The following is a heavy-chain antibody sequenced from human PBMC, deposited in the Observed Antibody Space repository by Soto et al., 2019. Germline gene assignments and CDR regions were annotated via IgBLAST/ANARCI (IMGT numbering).Heavy chain of an antibody. CDR3: ASGLLCFGEDYYDYGMDV. Sequence: SCKASGYTATTYAMPWLRQAHRQRLEWMGWINAGNGNTKYSQKFQGRVTITRGTSASTAYMELSSLRSEDTAVYYCASGLLCFGEDYYDYGMDVWGQGTTVSGSS. CDR2: INAGNGNT. V-gene: IGHV1-3*01. J-gene: IGHJ6*02. D-gene: IGHD3-10*01. CDR1: GYTATTYA.